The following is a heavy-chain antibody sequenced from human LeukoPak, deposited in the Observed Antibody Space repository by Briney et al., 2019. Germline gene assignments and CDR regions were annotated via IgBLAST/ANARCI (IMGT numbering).Heavy chain of an antibody. D-gene: IGHD2-2*02. V-gene: IGHV3-30*18. CDR3: AKPPPNCSSTSCYSDF. CDR1: GFTFSSYG. J-gene: IGHJ4*02. Sequence: PGGSLRLSCATSGFTFSSYGMHWVRQAPGKGLEGVAIISYDGRNKYYADSVKGRFTISRDNSKNTLYLQMNSLRAEDTAVYYCAKPPPNCSSTSCYSDFWGQGTLVTVSS. CDR2: ISYDGRNK.